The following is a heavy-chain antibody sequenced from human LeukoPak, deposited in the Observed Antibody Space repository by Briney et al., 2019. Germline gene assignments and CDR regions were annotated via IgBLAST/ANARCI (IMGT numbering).Heavy chain of an antibody. J-gene: IGHJ6*04. Sequence: GASVKVSCKASGYTFTSYGISWVRQAPGQGLEWMGWISAYNGNTNYAQKLQGRVTMTTYTSTSTAYMELRSLRSDDTAVYYCARDTYYYGSGSYYRPPDYYGMDVWGKGTTVTVSS. CDR1: GYTFTSYG. CDR3: ARDTYYYGSGSYYRPPDYYGMDV. V-gene: IGHV1-18*04. CDR2: ISAYNGNT. D-gene: IGHD3-10*01.